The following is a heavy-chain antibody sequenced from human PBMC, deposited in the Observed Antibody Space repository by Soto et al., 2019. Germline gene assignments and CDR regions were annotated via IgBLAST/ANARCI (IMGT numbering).Heavy chain of an antibody. Sequence: QVQLVQSGAEVKKPGSSVKVSCKASGGTFSSYAISWVRQAPGQGLEWMGGIIPIFGTENYAQKFQGRVTITADESTSTAYVELSSLRSEDTAVYYCATTPPVGGYYYYGMDVWGQGTTVTVSS. CDR2: IIPIFGTE. D-gene: IGHD1-26*01. V-gene: IGHV1-69*12. J-gene: IGHJ6*02. CDR1: GGTFSSYA. CDR3: ATTPPVGGYYYYGMDV.